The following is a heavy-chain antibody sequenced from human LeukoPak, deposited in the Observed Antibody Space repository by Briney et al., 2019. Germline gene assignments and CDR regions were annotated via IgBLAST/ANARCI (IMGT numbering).Heavy chain of an antibody. CDR3: ARPLHIVGTTSYSDY. CDR1: GFTFSSYA. J-gene: IGHJ4*02. D-gene: IGHD1-26*01. V-gene: IGHV3-30*14. Sequence: GGSLRLSCAASGFTFSSYAMHWVRQAPGKGLEWVAVIPYHGSNKYYADPVKGRFTISRDNSKNTLFLQMNSLRAEDTAVYYCARPLHIVGTTSYSDYWGQGTLVTVSS. CDR2: IPYHGSNK.